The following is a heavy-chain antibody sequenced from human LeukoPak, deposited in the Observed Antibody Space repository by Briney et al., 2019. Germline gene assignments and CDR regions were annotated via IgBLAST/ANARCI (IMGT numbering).Heavy chain of an antibody. J-gene: IGHJ4*02. CDR1: GGSISSYY. CDR3: ARGKRDVYYDSSGYYFDY. D-gene: IGHD3-22*01. Sequence: SETLSLTCTVSGGSISSYYWSWIRQPPGKGLEWIGYIYYSGSTNYNPSLKSRVTISVDTSKNQFSLKLSSVTAADTAVYYCARGKRDVYYDSSGYYFDYWGQGTLVTVSS. CDR2: IYYSGST. V-gene: IGHV4-59*01.